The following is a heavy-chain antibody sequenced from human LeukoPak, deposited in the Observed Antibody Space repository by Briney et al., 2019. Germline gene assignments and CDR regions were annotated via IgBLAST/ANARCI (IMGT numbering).Heavy chain of an antibody. CDR1: GFAFSSYS. V-gene: IGHV3-48*02. D-gene: IGHD3-10*01. Sequence: GGSLRLSCAASGFAFSSYSMNWVRQAPGKGLEWVSYISSSSSTIYYADSVKGRFTISRDNAKNSLYLQMNSLRDEDTAVYYCARAMVRGVSYYYYYGMDVWGQGTTVTVSS. CDR3: ARAMVRGVSYYYYYGMDV. J-gene: IGHJ6*02. CDR2: ISSSSSTI.